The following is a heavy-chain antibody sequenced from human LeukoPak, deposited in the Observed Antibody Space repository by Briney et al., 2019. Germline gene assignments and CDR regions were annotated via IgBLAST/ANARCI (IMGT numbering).Heavy chain of an antibody. V-gene: IGHV1-24*01. D-gene: IGHD6-13*01. J-gene: IGHJ3*02. CDR2: FDPEDGET. Sequence: ASVKVSCKVSGYTLTELSMHWVRQAPGKGLEWMGGFDPEDGETIYAQKFQGRVTITRNTSISTAYMELRSLRSEDTAVYYCARGLFRSSSWYEAYDAFDIWGQGTMVTVSS. CDR1: GYTLTELS. CDR3: ARGLFRSSSWYEAYDAFDI.